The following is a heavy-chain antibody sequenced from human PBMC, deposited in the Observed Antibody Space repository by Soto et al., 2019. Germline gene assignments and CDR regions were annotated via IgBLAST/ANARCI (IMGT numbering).Heavy chain of an antibody. CDR2: IGAGSDGI. D-gene: IGHD5-12*01. Sequence: GGSLRLSCAASGFTFSIYAVAWIRQTPGKGLEWVSVIGAGSDGIQYVDSVKGRFSISRDNSKNTLYLHMNSLRAEDTAIYYCAKYSTSGPSRFFDLWGQGTLVTVSS. CDR1: GFTFSIYA. CDR3: AKYSTSGPSRFFDL. V-gene: IGHV3-23*01. J-gene: IGHJ4*02.